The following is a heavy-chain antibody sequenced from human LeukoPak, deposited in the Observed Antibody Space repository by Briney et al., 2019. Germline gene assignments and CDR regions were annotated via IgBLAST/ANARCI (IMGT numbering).Heavy chain of an antibody. CDR2: IWSDGSSK. V-gene: IGHV3-33*01. J-gene: IGHJ6*02. D-gene: IGHD6-13*01. Sequence: PGGSLRLPCAASGFTFSSYGMHWVRQAPGKELEWVAVIWSDGSSKHYADSVKGRFTISRDNSKNTLYLQMSSLRAEDTALYYCARGQPPSYYDMDVWGQGTTVTVFS. CDR3: ARGQPPSYYDMDV. CDR1: GFTFSSYG.